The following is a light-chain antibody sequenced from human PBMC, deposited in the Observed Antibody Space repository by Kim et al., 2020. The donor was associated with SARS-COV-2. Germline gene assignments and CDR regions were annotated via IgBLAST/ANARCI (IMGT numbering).Light chain of an antibody. CDR1: NIGSKS. Sequence: SYELTQPPSVSVAPGKTARITCGGNNIGSKSVHWYQQKPGQAPVLVIYYDSDGPSGIPERFSGSNSGNTATLTISRVEAGDEADYYCQVWDIDVVFGGGTQLTVL. CDR3: QVWDIDVV. V-gene: IGLV3-21*04. CDR2: YDS. J-gene: IGLJ2*01.